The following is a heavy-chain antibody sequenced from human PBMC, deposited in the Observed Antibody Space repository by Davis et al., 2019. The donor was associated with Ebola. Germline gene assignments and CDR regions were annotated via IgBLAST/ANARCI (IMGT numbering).Heavy chain of an antibody. D-gene: IGHD5-24*01. J-gene: IGHJ4*02. CDR2: ISYDGSNK. CDR1: GFTFSSYA. CDR3: ARAAAGGYNFFVFHY. V-gene: IGHV3-30-3*01. Sequence: GESLKISCAASGFTFSSYAMHWVRQAPGKGLEWVAVISYDGSNKYYADSVKGRFTISRDNSKNTLYLQINSLRAEDTAVYYCARAAAGGYNFFVFHYWGQGTLVTVSS.